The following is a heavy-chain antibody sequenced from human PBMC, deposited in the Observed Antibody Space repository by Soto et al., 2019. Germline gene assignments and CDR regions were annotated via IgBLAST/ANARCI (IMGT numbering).Heavy chain of an antibody. J-gene: IGHJ5*02. CDR3: ARDPRITTYPEGGWNNWFDP. Sequence: ASVKVSCKASGYTFTSYGISWVRQAPGQGLEGMGWISAYNGNTNYAQKLQGRGTMTTDTSTSTAYIELRSPRSDDTAVYYCARDPRITTYPEGGWNNWFDPWAMEPWSPSPQ. D-gene: IGHD3-3*01. V-gene: IGHV1-18*04. CDR2: ISAYNGNT. CDR1: GYTFTSYG.